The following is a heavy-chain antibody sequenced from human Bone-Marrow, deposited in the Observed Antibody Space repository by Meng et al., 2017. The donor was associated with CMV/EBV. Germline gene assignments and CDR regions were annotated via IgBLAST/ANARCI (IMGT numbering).Heavy chain of an antibody. D-gene: IGHD4-17*01. CDR2: IKNDGRIV. CDR1: GFTFSDSW. CDR3: ASAVPTNRP. V-gene: IGHV3-74*01. J-gene: IGHJ5*02. Sequence: EVHLVEPGAGLVQRGGTLSLSCAASGFTFSDSWMHWVRQDPGKGLVWVSGIKNDGRIVSHADSVKGRFTISRDNTNNMLYLQMSSLRAEDTAIYYCASAVPTNRPWGQGILVTVSS.